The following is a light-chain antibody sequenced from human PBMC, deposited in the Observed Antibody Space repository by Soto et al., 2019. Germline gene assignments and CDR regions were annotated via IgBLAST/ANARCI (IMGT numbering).Light chain of an antibody. Sequence: EIVLTQSPGTLSLSPGERAALSCRASQSVSSDDLAWYQQKPGQGPRLLIFRASSRATGIPDRISGSGSGTDFTLTISRLEPEDFAVYYCQQDGSTPFTFGQGTKLEIK. CDR3: QQDGSTPFT. CDR2: RAS. V-gene: IGKV3-20*01. CDR1: QSVSSDD. J-gene: IGKJ2*01.